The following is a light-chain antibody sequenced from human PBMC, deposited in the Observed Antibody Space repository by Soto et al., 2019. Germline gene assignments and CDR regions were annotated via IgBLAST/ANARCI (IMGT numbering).Light chain of an antibody. Sequence: DIQMTQSPSSLSASVGARVTITCRASQSISSYLNWYQQKPGKAPKLLIYAASSLQSGVPSRFSGSVSGTDFTLTICSLQPQDFATYYCQQSYSTPPYTFGQGTKLEIK. CDR2: AAS. CDR1: QSISSY. J-gene: IGKJ2*01. CDR3: QQSYSTPPYT. V-gene: IGKV1-39*01.